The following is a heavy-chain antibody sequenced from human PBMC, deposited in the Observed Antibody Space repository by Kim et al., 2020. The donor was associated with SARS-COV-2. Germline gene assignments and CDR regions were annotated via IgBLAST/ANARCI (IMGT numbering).Heavy chain of an antibody. J-gene: IGHJ6*03. CDR1: GFTFSNYV. CDR3: VKRVGNTGAVYMDV. CDR2: ISNNGYSN. D-gene: IGHD1-1*01. V-gene: IGHV3-23*01. Sequence: GGSLRLSCAASGFTFSNYVMNWVRQAPGRGLEWVSAISNNGYSNYDAESVKGRFTISRDNSKNTLYLQMNSLRAEDTAVYFRVKRVGNTGAVYMDVWGKGPTV.